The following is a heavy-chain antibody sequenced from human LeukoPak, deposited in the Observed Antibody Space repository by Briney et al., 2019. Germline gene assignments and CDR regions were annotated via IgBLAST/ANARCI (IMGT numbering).Heavy chain of an antibody. D-gene: IGHD6-19*01. Sequence: RRASVRVSCKASGYTFTGCYMHWVRQAPGQGLEWMGWINPNSGGTNYAQKFQGRVTMTRDTSISTAYMELSRLRSDDTAVYYCASIVPRKQWLVFQHWGQGTLVTVSS. J-gene: IGHJ1*01. CDR2: INPNSGGT. CDR1: GYTFTGCY. CDR3: ASIVPRKQWLVFQH. V-gene: IGHV1-2*02.